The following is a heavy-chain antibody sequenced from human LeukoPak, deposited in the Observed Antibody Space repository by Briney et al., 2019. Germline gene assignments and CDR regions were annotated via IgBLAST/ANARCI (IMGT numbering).Heavy chain of an antibody. J-gene: IGHJ6*02. CDR2: INPNSGGT. D-gene: IGHD1-26*01. Sequence: ASVKVSCKASGYTFTGDYMHWVRQAPGQGLEWMGWINPNSGGTNYAQKFQGRVTMTRDTSISTAYMELSRLRSDDTAVYYCASIGQIPYYYYGMDVWGQGTTVTVSS. CDR1: GYTFTGDY. CDR3: ASIGQIPYYYYGMDV. V-gene: IGHV1-2*02.